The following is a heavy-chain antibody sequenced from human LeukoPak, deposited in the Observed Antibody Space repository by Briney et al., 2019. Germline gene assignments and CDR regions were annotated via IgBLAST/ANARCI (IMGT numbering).Heavy chain of an antibody. J-gene: IGHJ6*03. CDR3: AKDGEGYCSSTSCYDYYYFYMDV. Sequence: GGSLRLSCAASGFTFSSYGMHRVRQAPGKGLEGVAFIRYEGSNKYYADSVKGRLTISRDNSKNTLYLQMNSLRAEDTAVYYCAKDGEGYCSSTSCYDYYYFYMDVWGKGTTVTVSS. CDR1: GFTFSSYG. D-gene: IGHD2-2*01. CDR2: IRYEGSNK. V-gene: IGHV3-30*02.